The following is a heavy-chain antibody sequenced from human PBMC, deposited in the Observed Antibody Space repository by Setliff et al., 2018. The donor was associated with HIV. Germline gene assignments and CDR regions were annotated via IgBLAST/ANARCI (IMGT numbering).Heavy chain of an antibody. CDR3: AKAWGSGYPSFESALMFDV. CDR1: GGSITSHY. CDR2: IHYSGSS. J-gene: IGHJ4*02. D-gene: IGHD3-3*01. V-gene: IGHV4-59*11. Sequence: SETLSLTCTVSGGSITSHYWNWIRQPPGKGLEWIGYIHYSGSSNYNPSLKSRVSISVDTSKKQVSLKLNSVTAADTAIYYCAKAWGSGYPSFESALMFDVWGQGTLVTVSS.